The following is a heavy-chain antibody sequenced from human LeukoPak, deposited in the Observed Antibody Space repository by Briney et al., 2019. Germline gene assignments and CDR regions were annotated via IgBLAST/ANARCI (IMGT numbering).Heavy chain of an antibody. CDR2: ISSSGSTI. Sequence: GGSLRLSCKAFGFTFSNHYMGWIRQAPGKGLEWVSYISSSGSTIYYAASVKGRFTISRDNAKNSLYLQMNSLTAEDTAVYYCARETRTCSSTSCYSFWFDPWGQGTLVTVSS. CDR1: GFTFSNHY. CDR3: ARETRTCSSTSCYSFWFDP. V-gene: IGHV3-11*04. D-gene: IGHD2-2*01. J-gene: IGHJ5*02.